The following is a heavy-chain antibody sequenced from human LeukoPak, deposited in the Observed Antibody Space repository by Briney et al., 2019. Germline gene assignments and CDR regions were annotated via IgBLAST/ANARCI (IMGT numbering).Heavy chain of an antibody. CDR2: ISSSSSTI. J-gene: IGHJ4*02. CDR3: ASNGSGSYYNI. Sequence: GGSLRLSCAASGFTVSTYGMNWVRQAPGKGLEWVSYISSSSSTIYYADSVKGRFTISRDNAKNSLYLQMNSLRAEDTAVYYCASNGSGSYYNIWGQGTLVTVSS. D-gene: IGHD3-10*01. CDR1: GFTVSTYG. V-gene: IGHV3-48*04.